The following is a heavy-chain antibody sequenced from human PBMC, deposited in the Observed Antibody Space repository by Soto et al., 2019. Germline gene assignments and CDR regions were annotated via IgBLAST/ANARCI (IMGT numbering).Heavy chain of an antibody. CDR3: ARALSTNFPDAFDI. J-gene: IGHJ3*02. CDR1: GYSFAGYW. Sequence: PGESLKISCKGSGYSFAGYWVGWVRQMPGKGLEWMGIIYPGDSDTRYSPSFQGQVTISADKSISTAYLQWSSLKASDTAMYYCARALSTNFPDAFDIWGQGTMVTVSS. V-gene: IGHV5-51*01. CDR2: IYPGDSDT.